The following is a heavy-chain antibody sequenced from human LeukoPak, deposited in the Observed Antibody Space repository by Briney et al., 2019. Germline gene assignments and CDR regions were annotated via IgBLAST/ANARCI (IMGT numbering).Heavy chain of an antibody. V-gene: IGHV1-18*01. CDR1: GYTFTSYG. J-gene: IGHJ4*02. Sequence: ASVKGSCKASGYTFTSYGISWVRQAPGQGLEWMGWISAYNGNTNYAQKLQGRVTMTTDTSTSTAYMELRSLRSEDTAVYYCATSLNPELDSFDYWGQGTLVTVSS. D-gene: IGHD6-13*01. CDR2: ISAYNGNT. CDR3: ATSLNPELDSFDY.